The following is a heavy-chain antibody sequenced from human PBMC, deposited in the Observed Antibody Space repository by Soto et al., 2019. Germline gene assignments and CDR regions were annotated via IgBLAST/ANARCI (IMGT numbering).Heavy chain of an antibody. CDR2: IKSKGEGGTT. CDR3: TAVGRYSGAGLKYCVGNCFSEY. Sequence: EVQLVESGGDLVMPGGSLRLSCAASGFTFSNAWMNWVRQSPGKGLEWVGRIKSKGEGGTTEYAAPVKGRFTFSRDDSEITLYLQMNSLKNVDTGLYYCTAVGRYSGAGLKYCVGNCFSEYWGQGTLVTVSS. V-gene: IGHV3-15*07. D-gene: IGHD2-21*02. CDR1: GFTFSNAW. J-gene: IGHJ4*02.